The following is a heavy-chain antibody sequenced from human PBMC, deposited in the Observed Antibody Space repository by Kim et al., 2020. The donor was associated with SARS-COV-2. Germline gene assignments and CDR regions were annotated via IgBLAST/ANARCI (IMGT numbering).Heavy chain of an antibody. D-gene: IGHD3-22*01. Sequence: SETLSLTCTVSDGSISSYYWSWIRQPPGKGLEWIGYIYYSGGTNYNPSLNSRVTISVDTSKNQLSLKVKSVTAADTALYYCARGTHYYDGAYFDYWGQGTLVTVSS. CDR3: ARGTHYYDGAYFDY. CDR2: IYYSGGT. V-gene: IGHV4-59*01. J-gene: IGHJ4*02. CDR1: DGSISSYY.